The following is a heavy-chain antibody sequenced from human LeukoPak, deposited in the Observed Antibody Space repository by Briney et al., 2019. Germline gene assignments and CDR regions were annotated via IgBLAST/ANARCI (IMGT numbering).Heavy chain of an antibody. Sequence: PGGSLRLSCAASGFTFSSYWMHWVRQAPGKGLEWVSLIYSDGGTYYADSVKGRFTISRDNSKNTLYLQMNSLRAEDTAVYYCARIAVAAPGAFDIWGQGTMVTVSS. D-gene: IGHD6-19*01. V-gene: IGHV3-53*01. CDR1: GFTFSSYW. CDR3: ARIAVAAPGAFDI. J-gene: IGHJ3*02. CDR2: IYSDGGT.